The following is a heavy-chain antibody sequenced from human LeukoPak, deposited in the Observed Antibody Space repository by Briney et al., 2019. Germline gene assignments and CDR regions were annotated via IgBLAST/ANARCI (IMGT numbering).Heavy chain of an antibody. CDR1: GFTFSSYA. V-gene: IGHV3-23*01. CDR3: AREGADSSGWYRGY. J-gene: IGHJ4*02. Sequence: PGGSLRLSCAASGFTFSSYAMSWVRQAPGKGLEWVSGISGSGGSTYYADSVKGRFTVSRDNSKKTLYLQMNSLRAEDTAVYYCAREGADSSGWYRGYWGQGTLVTVSS. D-gene: IGHD6-19*01. CDR2: ISGSGGST.